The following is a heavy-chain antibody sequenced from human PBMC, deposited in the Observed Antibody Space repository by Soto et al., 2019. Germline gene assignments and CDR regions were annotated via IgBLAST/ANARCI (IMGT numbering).Heavy chain of an antibody. V-gene: IGHV1-2*02. CDR2: INPNSGGT. J-gene: IGHJ6*02. Sequence: ASVKVSCKASGYTFTGYYMHWVRQAPGQGLEWMGWINPNSGGTNYAQKFQGRVTMTRDTSISTAYMELSRLRSDDTAVYYCARDPTSYGSGSSYYYYYYGMDVWGQGTTVTISS. D-gene: IGHD3-10*01. CDR3: ARDPTSYGSGSSYYYYYYGMDV. CDR1: GYTFTGYY.